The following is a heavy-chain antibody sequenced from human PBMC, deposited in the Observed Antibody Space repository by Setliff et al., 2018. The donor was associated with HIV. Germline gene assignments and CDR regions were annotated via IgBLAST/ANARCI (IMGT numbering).Heavy chain of an antibody. Sequence: ASVKVSCKASGFTFSSNYMHWVRQAPGQGLEWMGIINPSSGSTTYAQKFQGRVTMTRDTSTSTVYIELSSLRSEDTAVYYCARDPAPSSSASYFQHWGQGTPVTVSS. CDR1: GFTFSSNY. CDR2: INPSSGST. CDR3: ARDPAPSSSASYFQH. D-gene: IGHD6-6*01. J-gene: IGHJ1*01. V-gene: IGHV1-46*01.